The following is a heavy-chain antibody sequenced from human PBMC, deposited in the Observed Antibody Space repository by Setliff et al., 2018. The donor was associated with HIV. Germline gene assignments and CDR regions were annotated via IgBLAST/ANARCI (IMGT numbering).Heavy chain of an antibody. Sequence: GSLRLSCAASGFTFSSYWMHWVRQAPGKGLVWVSRLNTDGSSTKYADSVKGRFTISRDNSKNTLYLEMTSLRAEDTAVYHCAKDMNYNNDYPGVLGSWGRGTLVTVSS. CDR2: LNTDGSST. CDR3: AKDMNYNNDYPGVLGS. CDR1: GFTFSSYW. V-gene: IGHV3-74*03. J-gene: IGHJ4*02. D-gene: IGHD3-16*01.